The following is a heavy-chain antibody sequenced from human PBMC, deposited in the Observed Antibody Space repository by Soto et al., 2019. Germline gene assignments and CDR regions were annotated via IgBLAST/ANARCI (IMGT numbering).Heavy chain of an antibody. CDR3: AARRSGLYAMDV. J-gene: IGHJ6*02. Sequence: SVEVSCKASGFTFSTSAVQWVRQARGQRPEWMGWIVGGSGNTNYAQNSQERVIITRDMSTSTVYMELSSLRSDDTAVYFCAARRSGLYAMDVWGQGTTVTVSS. V-gene: IGHV1-58*01. CDR1: GFTFSTSA. CDR2: IVGGSGNT. D-gene: IGHD1-26*01.